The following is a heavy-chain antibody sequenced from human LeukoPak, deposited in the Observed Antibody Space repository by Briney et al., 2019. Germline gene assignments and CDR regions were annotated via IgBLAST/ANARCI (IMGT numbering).Heavy chain of an antibody. CDR1: GFTFSSYG. V-gene: IGHV3-30*02. Sequence: GGSLRLSCAASGFTFSSYGMHWVRQAPGKGLEWVAFIRYDGSNKYYADSVKGRFTISRDNSKNTLYLQMNSLRAEDTAVYYCAKKGTGVVDWFDPWGQGTLVTVSS. CDR2: IRYDGSNK. D-gene: IGHD2-15*01. J-gene: IGHJ5*02. CDR3: AKKGTGVVDWFDP.